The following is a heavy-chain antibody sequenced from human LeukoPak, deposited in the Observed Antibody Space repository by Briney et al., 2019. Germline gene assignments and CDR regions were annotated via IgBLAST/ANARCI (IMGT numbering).Heavy chain of an antibody. CDR3: ARAGAYGPYYFDY. CDR1: GGSISSGGYY. J-gene: IGHJ4*02. CDR2: IYESGDT. Sequence: SETLSLTCTVSGGSISSGGYYWSWIRQPPGKGLEWIAYIYESGDTYQNPSLKSRVTISVDRSKNQFSLKLSSVTAADTAVYYCARAGAYGPYYFDYWGQGTLVTVSS. D-gene: IGHD3-16*01. V-gene: IGHV4-30-2*01.